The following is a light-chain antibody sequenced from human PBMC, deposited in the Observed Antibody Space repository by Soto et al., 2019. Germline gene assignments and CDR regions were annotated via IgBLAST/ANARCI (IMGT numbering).Light chain of an antibody. V-gene: IGLV2-14*01. CDR2: DVS. Sequence: QSVLTQPASVSGSPGQSITISCTGTNSDVGGYNFVSWYQQHPGKAPKLMIYDVSNRPSGVSNRFSGSKSGNTASLNISGLRAEDEADYYCSSYTSSSIPYVFGIGTKLTVL. CDR1: NSDVGGYNF. J-gene: IGLJ1*01. CDR3: SSYTSSSIPYV.